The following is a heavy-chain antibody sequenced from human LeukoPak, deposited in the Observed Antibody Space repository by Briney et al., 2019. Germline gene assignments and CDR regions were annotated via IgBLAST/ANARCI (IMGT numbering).Heavy chain of an antibody. D-gene: IGHD3-10*01. Sequence: SETLSLTCSVSGGSISSGPYFWSWIRQSPGQSLEWIGYIWPSGSTNYNPSLKSRLTISVDTSNNQFSLKLISVSAADTAVYYCARAAHSGDCYFDSWGQGTLVTVSS. J-gene: IGHJ4*02. CDR1: GGSISSGPYF. CDR2: IWPSGST. V-gene: IGHV4-30-2*05. CDR3: ARAAHSGDCYFDS.